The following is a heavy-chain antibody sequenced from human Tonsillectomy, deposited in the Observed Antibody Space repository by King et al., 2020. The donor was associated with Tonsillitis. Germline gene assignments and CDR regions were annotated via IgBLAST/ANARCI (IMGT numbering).Heavy chain of an antibody. J-gene: IGHJ3*02. CDR2: IWYDGSNK. D-gene: IGHD1-1*01. V-gene: IGHV3-33*01. CDR3: ASPGGTFDI. CDR1: GFTFSSYC. Sequence: QLVQSGGGVVQPGMSLRLSCASSGFTFSSYCMHWVRQAPGKGREGVAVIWYDGSNKYYADFGKGRFTISRDNSKNTLYLQMNSLRAEDTGVYSCASPGGTFDIWGQGTMVTVSS.